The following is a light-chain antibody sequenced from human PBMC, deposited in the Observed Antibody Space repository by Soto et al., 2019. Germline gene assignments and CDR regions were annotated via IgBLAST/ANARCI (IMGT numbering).Light chain of an antibody. J-gene: IGLJ2*01. CDR3: CSYAGRSNVV. Sequence: QSALTQPASVSGSPGQSITISCTGTSGDVGTYNLVSWYQQHPGRAPKLIIFEVNKRPSGVSNRLSGSKSGNTASLAISGLQADDEADYHCCSYAGRSNVVCGGGTKLT. CDR1: SGDVGTYNL. V-gene: IGLV2-23*02. CDR2: EVN.